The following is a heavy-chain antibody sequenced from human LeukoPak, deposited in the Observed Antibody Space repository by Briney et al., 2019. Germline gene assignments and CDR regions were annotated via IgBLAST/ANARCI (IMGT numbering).Heavy chain of an antibody. V-gene: IGHV3-74*01. CDR3: ARVSPDDYSNLMDV. CDR2: INTDGSST. J-gene: IGHJ6*04. CDR1: GFTFSSYW. D-gene: IGHD4-11*01. Sequence: PGRSLRLSCAASGFTFSSYWMHWVRQAPGKGLVWVSRINTDGSSTSYADSVKGRFTISRDNAKNTLYPQMNSLRAEDTAVYYCARVSPDDYSNLMDVWGKGTTVTVSS.